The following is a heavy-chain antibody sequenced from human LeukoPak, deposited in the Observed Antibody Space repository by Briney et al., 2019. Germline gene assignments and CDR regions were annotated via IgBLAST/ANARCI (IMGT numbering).Heavy chain of an antibody. CDR3: TKDPNGDYIGAFDP. CDR1: GFTFSSYG. V-gene: IGHV3-23*01. J-gene: IGHJ5*02. D-gene: IGHD4-17*01. CDR2: ITGGHYAT. Sequence: GGSLRLSCAASGFTFSSYGMHWVRQAPGKGLEWVSSITGGHYATYNSDSVKGRFTISRDNAKNTLYLQMNSLRADDTAIYYCTKDPNGDYIGAFDPWGQGTLVTVSS.